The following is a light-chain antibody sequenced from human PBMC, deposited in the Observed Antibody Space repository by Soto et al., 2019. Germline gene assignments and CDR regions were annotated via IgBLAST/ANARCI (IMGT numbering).Light chain of an antibody. CDR2: DAS. CDR3: KQYNSYSQT. J-gene: IGKJ1*01. CDR1: QSISSW. V-gene: IGKV1-5*01. Sequence: DIQMTQSPSTLSASVGDRVTITCRASQSISSWLAWYQQKPGKAPKLLIYDASSLESGVPSRFSGSGSGTEFPLTISSLQPDDFATYYCKQYNSYSQTFGQGTKGNIK.